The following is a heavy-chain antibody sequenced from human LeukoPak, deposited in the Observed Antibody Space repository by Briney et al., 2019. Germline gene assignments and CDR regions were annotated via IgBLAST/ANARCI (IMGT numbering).Heavy chain of an antibody. Sequence: GASVKVSCKASGYTFTDYGMHWVRQAPGQRLEWMAWINAGNGNAKYSQKFQGRVTITRDTSARTAYMELSSLRSEDTAVYYCARVPLHDRNDYYYPHWGQGTVVTVSS. CDR3: ARVPLHDRNDYYYPH. CDR2: INAGNGNA. V-gene: IGHV1-3*01. J-gene: IGHJ1*01. CDR1: GYTFTDYG. D-gene: IGHD3-22*01.